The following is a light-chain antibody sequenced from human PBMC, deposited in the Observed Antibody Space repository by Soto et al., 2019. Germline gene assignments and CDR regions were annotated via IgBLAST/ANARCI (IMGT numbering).Light chain of an antibody. J-gene: IGKJ2*01. V-gene: IGKV3-20*01. CDR1: QSVSGSY. CDR2: GAS. CDR3: QQYGSPMYT. Sequence: EIVLTQSPGTLSLSPGERATVSCRASQSVSGSYLAWYQQKPGQAPRLLIYGASGRATGIPDRFSGSGSGTDFTLTISRLEPEDFAVYYCQQYGSPMYTFGQGTKLEIK.